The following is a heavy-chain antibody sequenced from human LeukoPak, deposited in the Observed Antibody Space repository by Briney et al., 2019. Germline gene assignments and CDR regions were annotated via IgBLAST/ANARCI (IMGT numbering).Heavy chain of an antibody. CDR3: ARAHIVPGTDAFDM. V-gene: IGHV7-4-1*02. Sequence: GASVKVSCKASGHTFTNYALNWVRQTPGQGLECMGWINTYTGNPTYAQGFTGRFVFSLDTSVSTAYLQISSLKAEDTAVYYCARAHIVPGTDAFDMWGQGTMVTVSS. CDR2: INTYTGNP. CDR1: GHTFTNYA. J-gene: IGHJ3*02. D-gene: IGHD6-19*01.